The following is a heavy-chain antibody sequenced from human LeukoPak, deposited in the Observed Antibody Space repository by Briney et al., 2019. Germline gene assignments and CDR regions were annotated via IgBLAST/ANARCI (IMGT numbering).Heavy chain of an antibody. CDR3: AKFGEPSYYFDY. Sequence: GDSLRLSCAASGFTFSSYAMSWVRQAPGKGLEWVSAISGSGGSTYYADSVKGRFTISRDNSKNTLYLQMNSLRAEDTAVYYCAKFGEPSYYFDYWGQGTLVTVSS. V-gene: IGHV3-23*01. J-gene: IGHJ4*02. CDR2: ISGSGGST. CDR1: GFTFSSYA. D-gene: IGHD3-10*01.